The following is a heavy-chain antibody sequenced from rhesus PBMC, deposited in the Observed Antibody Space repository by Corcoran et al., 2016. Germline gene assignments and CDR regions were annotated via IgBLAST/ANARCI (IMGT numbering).Heavy chain of an antibody. V-gene: IGHV4-73*01. CDR2: IYGKRAST. D-gene: IGHD6-25*01. Sequence: QVQLQQWGEGLVKPSETLSLTCAVYGGSISGYYYWSWIRQPPGKGLEWIGYIYGKRASTNHNPSLKKRVTISKDTSRNQFSQKLSSVTAADTAVYYCARDADIAAADLYFDYWGQGVLVTVSS. J-gene: IGHJ4*01. CDR1: GGSISGYYY. CDR3: ARDADIAAADLYFDY.